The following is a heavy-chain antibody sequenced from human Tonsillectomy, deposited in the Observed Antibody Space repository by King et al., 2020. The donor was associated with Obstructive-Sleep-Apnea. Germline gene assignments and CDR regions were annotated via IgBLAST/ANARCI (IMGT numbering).Heavy chain of an antibody. CDR1: VFTVSSNY. V-gene: IGHV3-66*01. CDR3: ARDVQIAARGN. Sequence: VQLVESGGGLVQPGGALRLSCAASVFTVSSNYVSLVRQAPGKGLEWVSVIYSGGSTYYADSVKGRFTISRDNSKNTLYLQMDSLRAEDTAVYYCARDVQIAARGNWGQGTLVTVSS. CDR2: IYSGGST. J-gene: IGHJ4*02. D-gene: IGHD6-6*01.